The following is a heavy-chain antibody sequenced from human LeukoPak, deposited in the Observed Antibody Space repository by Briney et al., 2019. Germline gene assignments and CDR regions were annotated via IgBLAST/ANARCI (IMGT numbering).Heavy chain of an antibody. J-gene: IGHJ5*02. CDR1: GFTFSSYS. Sequence: PGGSLRLSCAASGFTFSSYSMNWVRQAPGKGLEWVSSITSSSSYIYYADSVKGRFTISRDNAKNSVYLQMNSLRAEDTAVYYCARDPQAHNTVFDPWGQGTLVTVSS. CDR3: ARDPQAHNTVFDP. CDR2: ITSSSSYI. V-gene: IGHV3-21*01. D-gene: IGHD4-17*01.